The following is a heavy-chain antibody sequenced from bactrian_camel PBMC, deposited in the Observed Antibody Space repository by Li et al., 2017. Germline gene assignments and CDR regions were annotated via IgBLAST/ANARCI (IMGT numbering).Heavy chain of an antibody. CDR1: GFTFSNSD. CDR2: IHSGSGGT. V-gene: IGHV3S40*01. J-gene: IGHJ4*01. CDR3: TRGQWGVDY. Sequence: VQLVESGGGLVQPGGSLTLSCTASGFTFSNSDVSWVRQAPGKGLEWVSTIHSGSGGTYYADSVKGRFTISRDSAKNTVYLQLSSLKTEDMAVYYCTRGQWGVDYWGQGTQVTVS. D-gene: IGHD3*01.